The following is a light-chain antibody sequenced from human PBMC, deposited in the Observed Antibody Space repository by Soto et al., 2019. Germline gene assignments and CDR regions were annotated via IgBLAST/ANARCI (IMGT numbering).Light chain of an antibody. V-gene: IGLV4-69*02. Sequence: QPVLTQSPSASASLGASVKLTCTLSSGQSSYAIAWHQQQPEKGPRYLMKLNSDGSHSKGDGIPGRFSGSSSGAERYLTISSLQSEDEADYYCQTWGTGIWVFGGGTKLTVL. CDR1: SGQSSYA. CDR3: QTWGTGIWV. CDR2: LNSDGSH. J-gene: IGLJ3*02.